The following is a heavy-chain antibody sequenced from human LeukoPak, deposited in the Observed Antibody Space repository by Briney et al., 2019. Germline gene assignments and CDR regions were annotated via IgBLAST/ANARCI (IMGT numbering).Heavy chain of an antibody. CDR3: ARGQGAVPAAEFPSEGRFDY. V-gene: IGHV1-3*01. Sequence: ASVKVSCKASGYTFTSYAMHWVRQAPGQRLEWMGWINAGNGNTKYSQKFQGRVTITRDTSASTAYMELSSLRSEDTAVYYCARGQGAVPAAEFPSEGRFDYWGQGTLVTVSS. CDR2: INAGNGNT. J-gene: IGHJ4*02. CDR1: GYTFTSYA. D-gene: IGHD2-2*01.